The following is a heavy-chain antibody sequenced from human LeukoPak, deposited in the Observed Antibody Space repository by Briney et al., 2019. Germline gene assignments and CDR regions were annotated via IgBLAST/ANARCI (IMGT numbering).Heavy chain of an antibody. V-gene: IGHV3-21*01. J-gene: IGHJ4*02. D-gene: IGHD6-19*01. CDR1: GFTFSSYS. CDR3: ARVAVAGQYFDY. CDR2: ISSSSYI. Sequence: MSGGSLRLSCAASGFTFSSYSMNWVRQAPGKGLEWVSSISSSSYIYYADSVKGRFTISRDNAKNSLYLQMNSLRAEDTAVYYCARVAVAGQYFDYWGQGTLVTVSS.